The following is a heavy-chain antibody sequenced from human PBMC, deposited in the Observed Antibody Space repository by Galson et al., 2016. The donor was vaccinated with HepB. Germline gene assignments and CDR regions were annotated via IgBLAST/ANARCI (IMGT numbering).Heavy chain of an antibody. Sequence: SESLSLTCSDGSISSSDLSWGWIRQPPGKGLEWIGTVYRGRTYYNPSLEGRVTIFVDMSTDLLSLKVTSLTAADTAVYYCARAGLLTKASFDYWGQGTLVTVSS. D-gene: IGHD1-14*01. V-gene: IGHV4-39*01. CDR1: DGSISSSDLS. J-gene: IGHJ4*02. CDR3: ARAGLLTKASFDY. CDR2: VYRGRT.